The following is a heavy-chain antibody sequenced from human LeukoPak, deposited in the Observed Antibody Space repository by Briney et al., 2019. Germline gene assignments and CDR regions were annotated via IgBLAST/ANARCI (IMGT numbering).Heavy chain of an antibody. J-gene: IGHJ4*02. CDR3: ARATEYYGSGSYYNH. CDR2: IIPIFGTA. Sequence: SVKVSCKASGGTFSSYAISWVRQAPGQELEWMGGIIPIFGTANYAQKFQGRVTITADESTSTAYMELSSLRSEDTAVYYCARATEYYGSGSYYNHWGQGTLVTVSS. D-gene: IGHD3-10*01. CDR1: GGTFSSYA. V-gene: IGHV1-69*13.